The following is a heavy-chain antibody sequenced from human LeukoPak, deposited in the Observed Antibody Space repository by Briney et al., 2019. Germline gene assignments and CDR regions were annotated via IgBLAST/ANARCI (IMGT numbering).Heavy chain of an antibody. CDR3: ASVSSGWVTVGY. CDR2: ISSRSSTI. J-gene: IGHJ4*02. Sequence: PGGSLRLSCAASGFTYSSYSMNWVRQAPGKGLEWVSYISSRSSTIYYADSVKGRFTISRDNAKNSLYLQMNSLRAEDTAVYYCASVSSGWVTVGYWGQGTLVTVSS. D-gene: IGHD6-19*01. V-gene: IGHV3-48*01. CDR1: GFTYSSYS.